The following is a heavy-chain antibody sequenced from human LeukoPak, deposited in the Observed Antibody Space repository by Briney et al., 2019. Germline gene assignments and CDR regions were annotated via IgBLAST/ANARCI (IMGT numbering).Heavy chain of an antibody. V-gene: IGHV1-8*03. Sequence: ASVKVSCKASGYTSTSYDINWVRQATGQGLEWMGWMNPNSGNTGYAQKFQGRVTITRNTSISTAYMELSSLRSEDTAVYYCARGDLLCGGDCPHFDYWGQGTLVTVSS. CDR1: GYTSTSYD. D-gene: IGHD2-21*01. J-gene: IGHJ4*02. CDR3: ARGDLLCGGDCPHFDY. CDR2: MNPNSGNT.